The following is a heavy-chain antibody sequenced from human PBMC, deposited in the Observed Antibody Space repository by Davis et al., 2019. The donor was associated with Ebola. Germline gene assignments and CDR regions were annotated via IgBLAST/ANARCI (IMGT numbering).Heavy chain of an antibody. CDR3: ARDIGKWELLGGFDY. V-gene: IGHV3-30-3*01. CDR2: ISYDGSNK. D-gene: IGHD1-26*01. CDR1: GFTFSSYA. J-gene: IGHJ4*02. Sequence: GESLKISCAASGFTFSSYAMHWVRQAPGKGLEWVAVISYDGSNKYYADSVKGRFTISRDNSKNTLYLQMNSLRAEDTAVYYCARDIGKWELLGGFDYWGQGTLVTVSS.